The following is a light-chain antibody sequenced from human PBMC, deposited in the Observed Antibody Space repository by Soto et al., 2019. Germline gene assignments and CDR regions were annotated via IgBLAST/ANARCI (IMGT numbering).Light chain of an antibody. V-gene: IGKV3-15*01. CDR3: QQHDTWPFT. Sequence: EIVMTQSPATLSVSPGERATLSCRASQSVSSNLAWYQQKPGQAPRLLIYGASTRATGIPARLSGRGSGTEFTLTIRRLQSEDFAVYYCQQHDTWPFTFGQGTRLDIK. J-gene: IGKJ2*01. CDR2: GAS. CDR1: QSVSSN.